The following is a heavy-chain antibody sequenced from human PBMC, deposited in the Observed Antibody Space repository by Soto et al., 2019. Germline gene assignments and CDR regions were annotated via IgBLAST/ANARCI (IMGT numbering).Heavy chain of an antibody. J-gene: IGHJ6*02. D-gene: IGHD2-15*01. CDR2: IFYRGNT. V-gene: IGHV4-59*01. CDR1: GGSISGYY. CDR3: TRHAIIPKLRYGMDV. Sequence: QVQLQESGPGLVKPSETLSLICTVSGGSISGYYWSWIRQPPGGGLEWIGYIFYRGNTLYTPSLQSRVAISVDTSKNHFSLRLSSVTAADTAVYYCTRHAIIPKLRYGMDVWGQGATVTVSS.